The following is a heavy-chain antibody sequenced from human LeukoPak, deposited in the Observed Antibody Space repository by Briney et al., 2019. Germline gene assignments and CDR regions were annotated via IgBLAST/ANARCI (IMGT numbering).Heavy chain of an antibody. D-gene: IGHD2-2*01. V-gene: IGHV3-23*01. CDR3: AKRGYKVVPAVLYYFDY. J-gene: IGHJ4*02. Sequence: GGSLRLSCAASGFTFSSYAMGWVRQAPGKGLEWVSSISGSGDSTYYADSVKGRFTVSRDNSKDTLYLQMNSLRAEDTALYYCAKRGYKVVPAVLYYFDYWGQGTLVTVSS. CDR1: GFTFSSYA. CDR2: ISGSGDST.